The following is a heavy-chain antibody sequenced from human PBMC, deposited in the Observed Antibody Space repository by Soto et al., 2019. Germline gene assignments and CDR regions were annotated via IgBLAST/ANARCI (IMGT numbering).Heavy chain of an antibody. CDR1: GYSFTSYW. V-gene: IGHV5-10-1*01. CDR2: IDPSDSYT. J-gene: IGHJ6*02. D-gene: IGHD4-17*01. CDR3: ARHSPAYGWYYYYYGMDV. Sequence: PGESLKISCKGSGYSFTSYWISWVSQMPGKGLEWMGRIDPSDSYTNYSPSFQGHVTISADKSISTAYLQWSSLKASDTAMYYCARHSPAYGWYYYYYGMDVWGQGITVTVSS.